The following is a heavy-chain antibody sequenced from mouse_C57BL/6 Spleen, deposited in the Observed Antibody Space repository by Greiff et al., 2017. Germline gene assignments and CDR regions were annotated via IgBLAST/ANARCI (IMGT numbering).Heavy chain of an antibody. D-gene: IGHD1-1*01. J-gene: IGHJ1*03. CDR2: ISSGGSYT. Sequence: EVKLMESGGDLVKPGGSLKLSCAASGFTFSSYGMSWVRQTPDKRLEWVATISSGGSYTYYPDSVKGRFTISGDNAKNTLYLQMSSLKSEDTAMYYCARPNYYGSSYDWYFDVWGTGTTVTVSS. CDR1: GFTFSSYG. V-gene: IGHV5-6*01. CDR3: ARPNYYGSSYDWYFDV.